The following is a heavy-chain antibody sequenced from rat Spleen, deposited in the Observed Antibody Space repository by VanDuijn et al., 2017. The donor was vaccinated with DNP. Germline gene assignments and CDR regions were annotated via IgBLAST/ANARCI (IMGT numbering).Heavy chain of an antibody. CDR3: TTFEGTNA. Sequence: EVHLVESGGGLVQPGRSLKISCAASGFAFSDYDMAWVRQAPTKGLEWVAALNSDGVVTYYRDSVRGRFTVSRDNRKSSLYLQMDSLRSEDTATYYCTTFEGTNAWGQGTSVTVSS. J-gene: IGHJ4*01. CDR1: GFAFSDYD. CDR2: LNSDGVVT. V-gene: IGHV5-20*01. D-gene: IGHD1-11*01.